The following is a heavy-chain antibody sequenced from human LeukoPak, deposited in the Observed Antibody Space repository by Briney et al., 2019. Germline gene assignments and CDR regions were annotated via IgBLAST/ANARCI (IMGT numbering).Heavy chain of an antibody. CDR3: ARDQIVGSYVPGAFDI. CDR1: GFTVSSND. V-gene: IGHV3-48*01. J-gene: IGHJ3*02. D-gene: IGHD1-26*01. Sequence: GGSLRLSCAASGFTVSSNDMSWVRQAPGKGLECVSYISSSSSTVFYADSVKGRFTISRDNAKNSLYLQMNSLRAEDTAVYYCARDQIVGSYVPGAFDIWGQGTMVTVSS. CDR2: ISSSSSTV.